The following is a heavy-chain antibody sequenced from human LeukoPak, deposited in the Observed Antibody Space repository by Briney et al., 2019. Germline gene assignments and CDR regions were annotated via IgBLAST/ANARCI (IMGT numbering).Heavy chain of an antibody. J-gene: IGHJ4*02. CDR1: GFTFRHYW. CDR2: IKPDGSEK. D-gene: IGHD1-7*01. Sequence: PGGSLRLSCAASGFTFRHYWMNWVRQASGKGLEWVANIKPDGSEKRYADSVKGRFTISRDNAESSLYLQMSSLRAEDTAVYYCARVVGTDEGADYWGQGTLVTVSS. V-gene: IGHV3-7*04. CDR3: ARVVGTDEGADY.